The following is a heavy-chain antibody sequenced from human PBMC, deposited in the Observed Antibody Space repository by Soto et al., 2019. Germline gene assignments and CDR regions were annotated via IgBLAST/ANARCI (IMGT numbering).Heavy chain of an antibody. CDR3: TRISLVGATGGRYFDY. V-gene: IGHV3-72*01. CDR1: GFIFSDHY. CDR2: ITNKANSYTT. Sequence: VQLVESGGGLVQPGGPLRLSCAASGFIFSDHYMDWVRQAPGKGLEWVGLITNKANSYTTEYAASVKGRFSISRDDSKNSLYLQMNSLKTEDTAVYYCTRISLVGATGGRYFDYWGQGTLLTVSS. J-gene: IGHJ4*02. D-gene: IGHD1-26*01.